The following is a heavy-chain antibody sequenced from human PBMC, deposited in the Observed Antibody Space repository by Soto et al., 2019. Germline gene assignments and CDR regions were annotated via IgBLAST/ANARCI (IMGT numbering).Heavy chain of an antibody. CDR2: IKSKTDGGTT. V-gene: IGHV3-15*01. CDR3: TTATGTILYYYGMDV. Sequence: GGSLRLSCAASGFTFSNAWMSWVRQAPGKGLEWVGRIKSKTDGGTTDYAAPVKGRFTISSDDSKNTLYLQMNSLKTEDTAVYYCTTATGTILYYYGMDVWVQGTTVTVSS. CDR1: GFTFSNAW. J-gene: IGHJ6*02. D-gene: IGHD1-1*01.